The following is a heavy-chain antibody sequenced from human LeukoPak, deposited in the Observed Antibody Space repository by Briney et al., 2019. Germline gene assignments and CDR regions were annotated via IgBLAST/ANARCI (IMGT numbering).Heavy chain of an antibody. CDR2: IRYDGSNK. J-gene: IGHJ4*02. CDR1: GFTFGSYG. CDR3: AKDITMVRGVTDFFDY. Sequence: GGSLRLSCAASGFTFGSYGMHWVRQAPGKGLEWVAFIRYDGSNKYYADSVKGRFTISRDNSKNTLYLQMNSLRAEDTAVYYCAKDITMVRGVTDFFDYWGQGTLVTVSS. D-gene: IGHD3-10*01. V-gene: IGHV3-30*02.